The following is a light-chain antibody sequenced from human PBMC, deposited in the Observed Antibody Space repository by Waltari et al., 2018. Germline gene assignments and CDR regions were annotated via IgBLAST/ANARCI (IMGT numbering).Light chain of an antibody. CDR1: SSDVGGYNY. CDR3: CSYAGSYPWGV. CDR2: DVS. Sequence: QSALTQPRSVSGSPGQSVTISCTGTSSDVGGYNYVSWYQQHPGKAPKLMIYDVSKRPSGVPDRFSGSKSGNTASLTISGLQAEDEADYYCCSYAGSYPWGVFGGGTKLTVL. J-gene: IGLJ2*01. V-gene: IGLV2-11*01.